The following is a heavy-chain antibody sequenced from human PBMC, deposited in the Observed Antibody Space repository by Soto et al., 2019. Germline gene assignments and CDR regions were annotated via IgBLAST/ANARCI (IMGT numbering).Heavy chain of an antibody. CDR3: ASAGADCSSISCYTQRYYYYYGMDV. CDR1: GGTFSSYA. CDR2: IIPIFGTA. D-gene: IGHD2-2*02. Sequence: SVKVSCKASGGTFSSYAISWVRQAPGQGLEWMGGIIPIFGTANYAQKFQGRVTITADESTSTAYMELSSLRSEDTAVYYCASAGADCSSISCYTQRYYYYYGMDVWGQGTKVTVSS. V-gene: IGHV1-69*13. J-gene: IGHJ6*02.